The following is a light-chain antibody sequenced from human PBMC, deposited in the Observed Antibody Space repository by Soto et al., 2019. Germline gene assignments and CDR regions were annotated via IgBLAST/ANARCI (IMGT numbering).Light chain of an antibody. CDR1: SSNIGRNT. Sequence: QSVLTQPPSASGTPGQRITISCSGSSSNIGRNTVNWYRQLPGTAPKPLIYKNSQWPSGIPDRFSGSKSGTSASLAISGLQSEDEADYYCAAWDDSMKDVVFGGGTKLTVL. J-gene: IGLJ2*01. CDR2: KNS. CDR3: AAWDDSMKDVV. V-gene: IGLV1-44*01.